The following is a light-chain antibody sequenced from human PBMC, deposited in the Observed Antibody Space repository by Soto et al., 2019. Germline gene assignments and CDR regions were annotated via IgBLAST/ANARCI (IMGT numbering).Light chain of an antibody. CDR1: SSDVGGYNC. V-gene: IGLV2-11*01. Sequence: QSVLTQPRSVSGSPGQSVTISCTGTSSDVGGYNCVSWYQQHPGKAPKLMIYDVSKRPSGVPDRFSGSKSGNTASLTISGLQAEDEADYYCCSYAGSYTLLFGGGTKLTVL. CDR2: DVS. J-gene: IGLJ2*01. CDR3: CSYAGSYTLL.